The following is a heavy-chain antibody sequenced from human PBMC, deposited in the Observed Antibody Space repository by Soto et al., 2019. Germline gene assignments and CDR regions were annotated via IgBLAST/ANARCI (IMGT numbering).Heavy chain of an antibody. CDR3: AKGTSSEFLLSFDD. J-gene: IGHJ4*01. CDR2: ITGSGSHS. D-gene: IGHD3-10*01. CDR1: GFASSTYGFSTNA. Sequence: EVHLLQSGGGLVQPGGSLRLSCMASGFASSTYGFSTNAMTWVRQPPGKGLEWVSVITGSGSHSYYADSVKGRFTISRDNSRNTLFLQMDSLRADDTAVYFCAKGTSSEFLLSFDDWGHGTLVTVSS. V-gene: IGHV3-23*01.